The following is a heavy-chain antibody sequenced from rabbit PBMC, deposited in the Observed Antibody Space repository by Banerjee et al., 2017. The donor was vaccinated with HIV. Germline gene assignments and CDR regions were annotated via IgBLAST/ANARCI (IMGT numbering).Heavy chain of an antibody. J-gene: IGHJ4*01. CDR1: GFDLSNYY. CDR2: IYGGSGST. D-gene: IGHD4-1*01. Sequence: QEQLVESGGGLVKPGASLTLTCKASGFDLSNYYMCWVRQAPGKGLEWIACIYGGSGSTYYATWAKGRFTISKTSSTTVTLQMTSLTAADTATYFCARSDSSAWYFNLWGPGTLVTVS. CDR3: ARSDSSAWYFNL. V-gene: IGHV1S45*01.